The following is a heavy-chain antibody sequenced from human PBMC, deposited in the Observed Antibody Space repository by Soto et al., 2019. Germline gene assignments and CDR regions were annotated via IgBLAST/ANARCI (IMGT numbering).Heavy chain of an antibody. CDR2: ISYDGSNK. D-gene: IGHD5-12*01. Sequence: PGGSLRLSCAASGFTFSSYAMHWVRQAPGKGLEWVAVISYDGSNKYYADSVKGRFTISRDNSKNTLYLQMNSLRAEDTAVYYCARGPNVMVATHRFDYWGQGTLVTVSS. CDR1: GFTFSSYA. J-gene: IGHJ4*02. V-gene: IGHV3-30-3*01. CDR3: ARGPNVMVATHRFDY.